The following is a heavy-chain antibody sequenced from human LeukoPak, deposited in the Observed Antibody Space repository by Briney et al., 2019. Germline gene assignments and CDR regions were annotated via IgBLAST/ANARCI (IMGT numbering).Heavy chain of an antibody. CDR1: GGSFSGYY. J-gene: IGHJ4*02. Sequence: PSETLSLTCAVYGGSFSGYYWTWIRQPPGEGLEWIGDIDHGGYTNYNPSLKSRVTISVDTSKNQFSLSLSFVTAADTAVYYCARGEVGATSHLLDYWGRGTLVTVSS. D-gene: IGHD1-26*01. CDR2: IDHGGYT. CDR3: ARGEVGATSHLLDY. V-gene: IGHV4-34*01.